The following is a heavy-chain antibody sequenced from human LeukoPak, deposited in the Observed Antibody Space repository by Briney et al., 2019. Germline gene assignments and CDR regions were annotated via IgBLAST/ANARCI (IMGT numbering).Heavy chain of an antibody. D-gene: IGHD2-2*01. CDR1: GGSFSGYY. J-gene: IGHJ4*02. V-gene: IGHV4-34*01. CDR3: ARDSSWGGSSSY. CDR2: IYYSGST. Sequence: SETLSLTCAVYGGSFSGYYWSWIRQPPGKGLEWIGSIYYSGSTYYNPSLKSRVTISVDTSKNQFSLKLSSVTAADTAVYYCARDSSWGGSSSYWGQGTLVTVSS.